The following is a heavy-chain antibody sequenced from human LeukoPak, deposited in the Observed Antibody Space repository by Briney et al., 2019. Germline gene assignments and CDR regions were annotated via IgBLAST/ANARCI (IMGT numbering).Heavy chain of an antibody. CDR2: ISSSGSTI. V-gene: IGHV3-48*03. Sequence: GRSLRLSCAASGFTFSSYEMNWVRQAPGKGLEWVSYISSSGSTIYYADSVKGRFTISRDNAKNSLYLQMNSLRVEDTAVYYCARSAGTWFDPWGQGTLSPSPQ. CDR3: ARSAGTWFDP. D-gene: IGHD1-1*01. CDR1: GFTFSSYE. J-gene: IGHJ5*02.